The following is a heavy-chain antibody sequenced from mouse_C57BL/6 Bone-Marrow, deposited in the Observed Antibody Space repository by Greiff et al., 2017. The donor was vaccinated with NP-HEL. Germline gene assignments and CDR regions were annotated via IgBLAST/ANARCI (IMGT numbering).Heavy chain of an antibody. J-gene: IGHJ2*01. CDR2: INPSTGGT. Sequence: VQLQQSGPELVKPGASVKISCKASGYSFTGYYMNWVKQSPEKSLEWIGEINPSTGGTTYNQKFKAKATLTVDKSSSTAYMQLKSLTSEDSAVYYCARRDYDDLDYWGQGTTLTVSS. CDR1: GYSFTGYY. CDR3: ARRDYDDLDY. V-gene: IGHV1-42*01. D-gene: IGHD2-4*01.